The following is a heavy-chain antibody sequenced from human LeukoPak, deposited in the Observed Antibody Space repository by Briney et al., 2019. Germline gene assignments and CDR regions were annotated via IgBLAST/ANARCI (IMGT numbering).Heavy chain of an antibody. Sequence: SETLSLTRAVYGGSFSGYFWSWIRQPPGKGLEWIGEINHSGSTKYNPSLESRVTISVDTSKNQFSLNLNSVTDADTAVYYCARAADYLGSGSQLGYWGQGILVTVSS. V-gene: IGHV4-34*01. CDR2: INHSGST. CDR3: ARAADYLGSGSQLGY. CDR1: GGSFSGYF. J-gene: IGHJ4*02. D-gene: IGHD3-10*01.